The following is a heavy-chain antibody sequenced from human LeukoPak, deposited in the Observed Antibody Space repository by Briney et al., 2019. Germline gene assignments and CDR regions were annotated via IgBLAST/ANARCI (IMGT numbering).Heavy chain of an antibody. Sequence: GGSLRLSCAASGFTVSGNYMTWVRQAPGKGLECVSVIYSGGSTYYADSVEGRFTISRDNSKNTLYLHMNSLRAEDTPVYYCAGCRWNYHYFEHWGQGTLVTVSS. CDR2: IYSGGST. D-gene: IGHD1-7*01. V-gene: IGHV3-66*01. J-gene: IGHJ4*02. CDR3: AGCRWNYHYFEH. CDR1: GFTVSGNY.